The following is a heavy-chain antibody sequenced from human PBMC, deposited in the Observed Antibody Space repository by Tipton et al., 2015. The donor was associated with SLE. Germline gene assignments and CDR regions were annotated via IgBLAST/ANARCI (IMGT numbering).Heavy chain of an antibody. D-gene: IGHD1-26*01. CDR1: GYSISSRYY. CDR2: IYHSGTT. Sequence: LRLSCTVSGYSISSRYYWGWIRQPPGKGLEWIGSIYHSGTTYSNPSLKSRLTISLDTSNNQFSLKLRSVTAADTAVYYCARRDSGLPFDYWGQGTLVTVSS. J-gene: IGHJ4*02. CDR3: ARRDSGLPFDY. V-gene: IGHV4-38-2*02.